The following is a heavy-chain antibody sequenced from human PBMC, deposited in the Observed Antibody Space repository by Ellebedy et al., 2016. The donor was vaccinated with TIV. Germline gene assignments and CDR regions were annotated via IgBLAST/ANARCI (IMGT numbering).Heavy chain of an antibody. D-gene: IGHD6-13*01. Sequence: GESLKISCEASGFTFSSYAMTWVRQAPGKGLEWVANIKEDGSDKYYVDSVKGRFTISRDNAKNSLYLQMNSLGVEDTAEYYCVRERYSSSWSRDRGDYWGQGTLVTVSS. V-gene: IGHV3-7*03. J-gene: IGHJ4*02. CDR3: VRERYSSSWSRDRGDY. CDR2: IKEDGSDK. CDR1: GFTFSSYA.